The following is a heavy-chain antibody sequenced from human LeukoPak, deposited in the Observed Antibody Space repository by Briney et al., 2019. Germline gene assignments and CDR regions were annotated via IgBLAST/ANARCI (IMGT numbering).Heavy chain of an antibody. V-gene: IGHV1-46*01. D-gene: IGHD3-22*01. CDR1: GYTFTSYY. J-gene: IGHJ4*02. Sequence: ASVKVSCKASGYTFTSYYIHWVRQAPGQGLEWMGIINPSGGSTSYAQKFQGRVTMTRDRSTSTVYMELSSLRSEDPAVYYCARDGDYYYDSSGYSFDYWGQGTLVTVSS. CDR3: ARDGDYYYDSSGYSFDY. CDR2: INPSGGST.